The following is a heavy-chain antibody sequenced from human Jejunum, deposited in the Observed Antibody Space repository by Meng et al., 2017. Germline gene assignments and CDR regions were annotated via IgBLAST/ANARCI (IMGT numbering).Heavy chain of an antibody. D-gene: IGHD3-10*01. CDR2: INSDGCRT. CDR3: ARDYYGSEDY. Sequence: VELVESGGGLVQPGGSLRLFCSASGFTFSSYWMHWVRQAPGKGLVWVSRINSDGCRTSYPDSVKGRFTISRDNAKNTLYLQMNSLRAEDTAVYYCARDYYGSEDYWGQGTLVTVSS. V-gene: IGHV3-74*01. CDR1: GFTFSSYW. J-gene: IGHJ4*02.